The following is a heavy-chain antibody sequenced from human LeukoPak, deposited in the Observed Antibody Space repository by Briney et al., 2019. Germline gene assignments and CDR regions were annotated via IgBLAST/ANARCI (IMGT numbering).Heavy chain of an antibody. CDR2: IYYSGST. D-gene: IGHD3-9*01. V-gene: IGHV4-39*01. J-gene: IGHJ3*02. CDR3: ARSVLRYFDWPRGDAFDI. Sequence: TSETLSLTCTVSGGSISSSSYYWGWIRQPPGKGLEWIGSIYYSGSTYYNPSLKTRATISVDTSKNQFSLKLSSVTAADTAVYYCARSVLRYFDWPRGDAFDIWGQGTMVTVSS. CDR1: GGSISSSSYY.